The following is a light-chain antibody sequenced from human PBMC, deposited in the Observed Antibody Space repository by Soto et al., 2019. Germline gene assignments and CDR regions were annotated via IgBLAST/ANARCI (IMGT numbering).Light chain of an antibody. CDR1: NIGSKN. V-gene: IGLV3-9*01. CDR2: RDS. J-gene: IGLJ3*02. CDR3: QVWDSSTARV. Sequence: SYELTQPLSVSVALGQTARITCGGNNIGSKNVHGYQQKPGQAPVLVIYRDSNRPSGIPERFSGSNSGNTATLTISRAQAGDEAEYYCQVWDSSTARVFGGGTKLTVL.